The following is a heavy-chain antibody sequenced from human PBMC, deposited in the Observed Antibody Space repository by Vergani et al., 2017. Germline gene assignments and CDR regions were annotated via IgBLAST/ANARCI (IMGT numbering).Heavy chain of an antibody. J-gene: IGHJ4*02. CDR2: IYCSGST. CDR1: GGSISSGDYY. Sequence: QVQLQESGPGLVKPSQTLSLTCTVSGGSISSGDYYWSWIRQPPGKGLEWIGYIYCSGSTYYHPSLKSRVTISVDTSKNQFSLKLSSVTAADTAVYYCAREIVVVPAAILDWGQGTQVTVSS. CDR3: AREIVVVPAAILD. D-gene: IGHD2-2*02. V-gene: IGHV4-30-4*01.